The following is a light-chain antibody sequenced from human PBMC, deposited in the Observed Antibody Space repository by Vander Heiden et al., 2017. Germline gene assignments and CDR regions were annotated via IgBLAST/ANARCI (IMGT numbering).Light chain of an antibody. CDR3: CSYAGSSTFLYV. Sequence: QSALPQPASVSGSPGQSITISCTGPSSDVGSYNLVSWYQHHPGKAPKLMIYEVSKRPSGVSNRFSGSKSGNTASLTISGLQAEDEADYYCCSYAGSSTFLYVFGTGTKVTVL. V-gene: IGLV2-23*02. CDR1: SSDVGSYNL. J-gene: IGLJ1*01. CDR2: EVS.